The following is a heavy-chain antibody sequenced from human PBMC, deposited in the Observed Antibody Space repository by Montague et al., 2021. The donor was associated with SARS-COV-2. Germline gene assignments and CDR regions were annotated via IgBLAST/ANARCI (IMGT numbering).Heavy chain of an antibody. CDR2: INHSRST. Sequence: SETLSLTCAVYGGSFSGYYWSWIRQPPGKGLEWIGEINHSRSTNYNPSLKSRVTISVDTSKNQFSLKLSSVTAADTAVYYCARGPLAPLDHRGQGTLVTGSS. V-gene: IGHV4-34*01. CDR3: ARGPLAPLDH. CDR1: GGSFSGYY. J-gene: IGHJ4*02.